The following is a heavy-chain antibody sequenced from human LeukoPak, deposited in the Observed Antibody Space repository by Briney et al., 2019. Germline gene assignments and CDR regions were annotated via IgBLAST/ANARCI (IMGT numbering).Heavy chain of an antibody. CDR1: GFTFSDYY. Sequence: GGSLRLSCAASGFTFSDYYMSWIRQAPGKGLEWVSYICDSGRTICYADSVKGRFTISRDNAKNSVYLQMNNLGAEDTAVYYCARDRLGDYDHSGYYDKWGQGTLVTVSS. J-gene: IGHJ4*02. D-gene: IGHD3-22*01. V-gene: IGHV3-11*01. CDR2: ICDSGRTI. CDR3: ARDRLGDYDHSGYYDK.